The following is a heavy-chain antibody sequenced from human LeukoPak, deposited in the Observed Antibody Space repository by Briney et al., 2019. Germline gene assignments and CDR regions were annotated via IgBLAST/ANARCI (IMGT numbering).Heavy chain of an antibody. CDR1: GFTFSSYA. Sequence: GGSLRLSCAASGFTFSSYAMSWVRQAPGKGLEWVSAISGSGGSTYYADCVKGRFTISRDNSKNTLCLQINSLRAEDTAVYYCAVRGSGSYFGFWGQGTMVTVSS. CDR2: ISGSGGST. CDR3: AVRGSGSYFGF. V-gene: IGHV3-23*01. D-gene: IGHD3-10*01. J-gene: IGHJ4*02.